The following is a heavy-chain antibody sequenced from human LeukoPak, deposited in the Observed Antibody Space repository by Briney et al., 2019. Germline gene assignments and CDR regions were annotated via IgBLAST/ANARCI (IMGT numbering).Heavy chain of an antibody. CDR3: AKDQLAAVRGEFDY. V-gene: IGHV3-23*01. Sequence: GSLRLSCAASGFTFSSYGMSWVRQAPGKGLEWVSAISGSGGSTYYADSVKGRFTISRDNSKNTLYLQMNSLRAEDTAVYYCAKDQLAAVRGEFDYWGQGTLVTVSS. CDR1: GFTFSSYG. D-gene: IGHD3-10*01. CDR2: ISGSGGST. J-gene: IGHJ4*02.